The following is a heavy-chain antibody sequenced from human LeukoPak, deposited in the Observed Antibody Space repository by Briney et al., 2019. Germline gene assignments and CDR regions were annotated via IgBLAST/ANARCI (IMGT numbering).Heavy chain of an antibody. CDR1: GYTFTGYY. J-gene: IGHJ4*02. CDR2: INPNSGGA. Sequence: ASVKVSCKASGYTFTGYYMHWVRQAPGQGLEWMGWINPNSGGANYAQKFQGRVTMTRDTSISTVYMELNRLRSDDTAVYYCARERCGAGGCSSFDFWGQGALVTVSS. CDR3: ARERCGAGGCSSFDF. D-gene: IGHD2-15*01. V-gene: IGHV1-2*02.